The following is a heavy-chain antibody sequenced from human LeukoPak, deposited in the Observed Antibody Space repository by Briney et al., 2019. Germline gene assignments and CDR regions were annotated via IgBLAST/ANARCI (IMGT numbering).Heavy chain of an antibody. CDR3: ATHSSSYSYFDY. CDR2: INHSGST. CDR1: GGSFSGYY. J-gene: IGHJ4*02. D-gene: IGHD3-22*01. V-gene: IGHV4-34*10. Sequence: SETLSLTCAVYGGSFSGYYWSWIRQPPGKGLEWIGEINHSGSTYYNPSLKSRITMSVDTSKNQFSLKLSSVTAADTAVYYCATHSSSYSYFDYWGQGTLVTVSS.